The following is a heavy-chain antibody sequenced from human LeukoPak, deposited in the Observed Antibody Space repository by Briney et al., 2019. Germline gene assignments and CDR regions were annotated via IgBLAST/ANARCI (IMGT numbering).Heavy chain of an antibody. Sequence: GGSLRLSCAASGFTFSSYAMSWVRQAPGKGLEWVAVVGGSGGSTSYANSVKGRFTVSRDNSKNMLYLQMNSLRAEDTAVYYCAKDYDTLTGYYSLIDYWGQGTLVTVSS. CDR1: GFTFSSYA. V-gene: IGHV3-23*01. CDR3: AKDYDTLTGYYSLIDY. J-gene: IGHJ4*02. D-gene: IGHD3-9*01. CDR2: VGGSGGST.